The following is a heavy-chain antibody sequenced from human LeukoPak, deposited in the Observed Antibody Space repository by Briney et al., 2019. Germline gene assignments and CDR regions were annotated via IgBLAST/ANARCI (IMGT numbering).Heavy chain of an antibody. CDR1: GFPLSDYD. CDR2: IGAAGDT. CDR3: TRDRHGMAV. Sequence: GSLRLSCAASGFPLSDYDMHWVRRGTGKGLEWVSAIGAAGDTYYQGSVKGRFTISRDEAKNFLYLQMNSLRVEDTAVYYCTRDRHGMAVWGQGTTVTVSS. V-gene: IGHV3-13*01. J-gene: IGHJ6*02.